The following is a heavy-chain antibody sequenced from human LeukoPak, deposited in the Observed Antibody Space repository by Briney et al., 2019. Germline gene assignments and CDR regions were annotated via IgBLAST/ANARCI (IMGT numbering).Heavy chain of an antibody. CDR2: INHSGST. V-gene: IGHV4-34*01. Sequence: TSETLSLTCAVYGGSFSGYYWSWIRQPPGKGLEWIGEINHSGSTNYNPSLKSRVTISVDTSKNQFSLKLSSMTAADTAVYYCASTGYGDNWFDPWGQGTLVTVSS. J-gene: IGHJ5*02. CDR1: GGSFSGYY. CDR3: ASTGYGDNWFDP. D-gene: IGHD4-17*01.